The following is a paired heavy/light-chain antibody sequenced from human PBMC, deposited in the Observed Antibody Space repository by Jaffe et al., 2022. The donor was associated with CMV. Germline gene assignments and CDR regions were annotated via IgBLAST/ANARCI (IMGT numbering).Heavy chain of an antibody. D-gene: IGHD6-19*01. J-gene: IGHJ6*02. V-gene: IGHV3-23*01. CDR1: GFTFSSYA. CDR3: AKILSGWSDQDATIYYYYYGMDV. CDR2: ISGSGGST. Sequence: EVQLLESGGGLVQPGGSLRLSCAASGFTFSSYAMSWVRQAPGKGLEWVSAISGSGGSTYYADSVKGRFTISRDNSKNTLYLQMNSLRAEDTAVYYCAKILSGWSDQDATIYYYYYGMDVWGQGTTVTVSS.
Light chain of an antibody. CDR3: MQALQTLT. CDR1: QSLLHSNGYNY. J-gene: IGKJ4*01. V-gene: IGKV2-28*01. CDR2: LGS. Sequence: DIVMTQSPLSLPVTPGEPASISCRSSQSLLHSNGYNYLDWYLQKPGKSPQLLIYLGSNRASGVPDRFSGSGSGTDFTLKISRVEAEDVGVYYCMQALQTLTFGGGTKVEIK.